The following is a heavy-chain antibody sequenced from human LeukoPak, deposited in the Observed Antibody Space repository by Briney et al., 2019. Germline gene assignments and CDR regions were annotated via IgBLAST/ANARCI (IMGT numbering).Heavy chain of an antibody. CDR1: GYTFTSYY. V-gene: IGHV1-46*01. J-gene: IGHJ4*02. CDR3: ARDWSENCSGGSCPFDY. CDR2: INPSGGST. Sequence: ASVKVSCTASGYTFTSYYMHWVRQAPGQGLEWMGIINPSGGSTSYAQKFQGRVTMTRDTSTSTVYMELSSLRSEDTAVYYCARDWSENCSGGSCPFDYWGQGTLVTVSS. D-gene: IGHD2-15*01.